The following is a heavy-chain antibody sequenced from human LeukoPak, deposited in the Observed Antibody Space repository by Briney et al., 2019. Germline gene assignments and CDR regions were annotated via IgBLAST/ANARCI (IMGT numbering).Heavy chain of an antibody. CDR2: INPNSGGT. J-gene: IGHJ6*03. V-gene: IGHV1-2*02. CDR1: EYTFTGYY. D-gene: IGHD6-13*01. Sequence: ASVKVSCKASEYTFTGYYLHWVRQAPGQGLEWMGWINPNSGGTSYAQQFQDRVTMTRDTSISTAYMELSRLRSEDTAVYYCARDVSSSPAAYMDVWGKGTTVTVSS. CDR3: ARDVSSSPAAYMDV.